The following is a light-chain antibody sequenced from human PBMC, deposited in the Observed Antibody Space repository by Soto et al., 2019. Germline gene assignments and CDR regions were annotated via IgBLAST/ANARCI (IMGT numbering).Light chain of an antibody. CDR2: GAS. J-gene: IGKJ2*01. V-gene: IGKV3-20*01. CDR3: QQYGSSPPYT. CDR1: QSVSSSY. Sequence: EIVLTQSPGTLSLSPGERATLSCRASQSVSSSYLAWYQQKPGQAPRLLIYGASSRATGIPDRFSGSVSGRDFTLTISRLEPEDFAVYYCQQYGSSPPYTFGQGTKLEIK.